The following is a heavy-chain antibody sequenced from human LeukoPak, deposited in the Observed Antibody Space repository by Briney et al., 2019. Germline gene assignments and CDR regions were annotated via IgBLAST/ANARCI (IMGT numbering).Heavy chain of an antibody. D-gene: IGHD6-13*01. J-gene: IGHJ4*02. CDR1: GGSINNYY. CDR3: ARHDAGNWYPYFDN. V-gene: IGHV4-59*08. Sequence: PSETLSLTCTVSGGSINNYYWSWIRQPPGKGLEWIGCIYSSGSTNYSPSLKSRVTISVDTPKNQFSLKLSSVTAADTAVYYCARHDAGNWYPYFDNWGQGTLVPVSS. CDR2: IYSSGST.